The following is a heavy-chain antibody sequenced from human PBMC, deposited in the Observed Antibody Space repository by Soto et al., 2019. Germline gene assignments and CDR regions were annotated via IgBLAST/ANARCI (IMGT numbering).Heavy chain of an antibody. CDR1: GFTVTDIY. CDR3: VREPRYCSGGSCSIMGDAVDI. D-gene: IGHD2-15*01. V-gene: IGHV3-66*01. J-gene: IGHJ3*02. Sequence: EVQLVESGGGLVQPGGSLRLSCVASGFTVTDIYMNWVRQAPGKGLEWVSVIYNEFTDYADSVRGRFSISTDSSKNALYLQRNSLRAEDSAVYYWVREPRYCSGGSCSIMGDAVDIWGQGTMVTVSS. CDR2: IYNEFT.